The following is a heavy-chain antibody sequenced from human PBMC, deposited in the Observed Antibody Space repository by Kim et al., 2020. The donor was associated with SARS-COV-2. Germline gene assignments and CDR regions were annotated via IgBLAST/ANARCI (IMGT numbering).Heavy chain of an antibody. D-gene: IGHD1-26*01. CDR1: GYTFTGYY. V-gene: IGHV1-2*06. Sequence: ASVKVSCKASGYTFTGYYMHWVRQAPGQGLEWMGRINPNSGGTNYAQKFQGRVTMTRDTSISTAYMELSRLRSDDTAVYYCARRTLGATTPIDYWGQGTLVTVSS. J-gene: IGHJ4*02. CDR2: INPNSGGT. CDR3: ARRTLGATTPIDY.